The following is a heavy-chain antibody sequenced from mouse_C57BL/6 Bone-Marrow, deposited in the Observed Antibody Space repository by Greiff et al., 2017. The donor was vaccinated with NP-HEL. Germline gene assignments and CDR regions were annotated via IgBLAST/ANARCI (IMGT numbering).Heavy chain of an antibody. J-gene: IGHJ4*01. CDR1: GFSFNTYA. V-gene: IGHV10-1*01. D-gene: IGHD1-1*01. CDR3: VRHHYYGSSLYAMDY. Sequence: EVHLVESGGGLVQPKGSLKLSCAASGFSFNTYAMNWVRQAPGKGLEWVARIRSKSNNYATYYADSVKDRFTISRDDSESMLYLQMNNLKTQDTAMYYCVRHHYYGSSLYAMDYWGQGTSVTVSS. CDR2: IRSKSNNYAT.